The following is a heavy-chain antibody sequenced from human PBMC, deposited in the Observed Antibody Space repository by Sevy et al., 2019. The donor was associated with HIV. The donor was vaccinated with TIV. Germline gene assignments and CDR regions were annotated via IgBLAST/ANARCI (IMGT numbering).Heavy chain of an antibody. CDR2: ISGSGGST. CDR1: GFTFSSYA. D-gene: IGHD3-10*01. CDR3: AKDLERITMVRGVIMGTFDY. Sequence: GGSLRLSCAASGFTFSSYAMSWVRQAPGKGLEWVSAISGSGGSTYYADSVKGRFTISRDNSKKTLYLKMNSLRAEDTAVYYWAKDLERITMVRGVIMGTFDYWGQGTLVTVSS. J-gene: IGHJ4*02. V-gene: IGHV3-23*01.